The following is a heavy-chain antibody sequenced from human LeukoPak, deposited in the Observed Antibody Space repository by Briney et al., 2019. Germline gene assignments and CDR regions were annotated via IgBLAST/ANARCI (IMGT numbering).Heavy chain of an antibody. CDR1: GYNFRHYG. V-gene: IGHV1-18*01. J-gene: IGHJ4*02. D-gene: IGHD2-15*01. Sequence: ASVKVSCKTSGYNFRHYGISWVRQAPGQGLEWMAWISGGYNGDSNYAQKLQGRVTMTTDTSTSTAYMELRSLRSDDTAVYYCARGLKAAHFDYWGQGTLVTVSS. CDR3: ARGLKAAHFDY. CDR2: ISGGYNGDS.